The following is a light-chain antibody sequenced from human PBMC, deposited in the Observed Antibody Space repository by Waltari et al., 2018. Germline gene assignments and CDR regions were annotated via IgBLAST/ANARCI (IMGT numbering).Light chain of an antibody. CDR2: PVA. CDR3: SSYTSLNTVV. J-gene: IGLJ2*01. Sequence: QPALTQPASVSGSPGRSISISCSGTNIDVGGYNLVSWYQQHSGKAPKLLIFPVANRASGDSPRFCGPKAGNMASLTISGLRADDEGLYFCSSYTSLNTVVFVGGSSLAVL. V-gene: IGLV2-14*03. CDR1: NIDVGGYNL.